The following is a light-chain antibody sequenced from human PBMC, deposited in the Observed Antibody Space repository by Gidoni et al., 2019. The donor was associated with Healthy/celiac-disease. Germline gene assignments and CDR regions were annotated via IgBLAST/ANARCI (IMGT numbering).Light chain of an antibody. CDR3: QQYDNLPYT. V-gene: IGKV1-33*01. Sequence: DIQMTQSPTSLSASVGDRVTITCQASQDISNYLNWYQQKPGKAPKLLIYDASNLETGVPSSFSGSGSGTDFTFTISSLQPEDIATYYCQQYDNLPYTFGQXTKLGIK. CDR2: DAS. CDR1: QDISNY. J-gene: IGKJ2*01.